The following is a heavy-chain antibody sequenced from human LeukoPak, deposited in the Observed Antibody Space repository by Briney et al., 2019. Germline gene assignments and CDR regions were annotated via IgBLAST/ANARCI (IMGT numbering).Heavy chain of an antibody. CDR3: ARGRQPTYYYDSSGYYLDY. J-gene: IGHJ4*02. V-gene: IGHV4-31*03. CDR1: GGSISSGGYY. CDR2: ICYSGST. D-gene: IGHD3-22*01. Sequence: SQTLSLTCTVSGGSISSGGYYWSWIRQHPGKGLEWIGYICYSGSTYYNPSLKSRVTISVDTSKNQFSLKLSSVTAADTAVYYCARGRQPTYYYDSSGYYLDYWGQGTLVTASS.